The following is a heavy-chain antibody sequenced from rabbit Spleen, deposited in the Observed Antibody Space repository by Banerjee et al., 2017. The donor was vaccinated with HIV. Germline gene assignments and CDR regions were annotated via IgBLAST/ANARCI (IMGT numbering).Heavy chain of an antibody. CDR1: GFSFSTTYY. CDR2: IYGGSGGST. J-gene: IGHJ4*01. D-gene: IGHD1-1*01. V-gene: IGHV1S40*01. CDR3: ARYVSGGGGYDL. Sequence: QSLEESGGDRVKPGASLTLTCTASGFSFSTTYYMCWVRQAPGKGLESIACIYGGSGGSTWYASWATGRFTISSHNAQNTLYLQLNSLTAADTATYFCARYVSGGGGYDLWGQGTLVTVS.